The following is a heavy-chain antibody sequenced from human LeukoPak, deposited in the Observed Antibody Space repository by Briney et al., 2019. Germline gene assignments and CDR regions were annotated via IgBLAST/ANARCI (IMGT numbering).Heavy chain of an antibody. Sequence: PSETLSLTCAVYGGSFSGYYWSWIRQPPGKGLEWIGEINHSGSTNYNPSLKSRVTISVDTSKNQFSPKLSSVTAADTAVYYCARVRGRWFDPWGQGTLVTVSS. CDR2: INHSGST. D-gene: IGHD3-10*01. CDR3: ARVRGRWFDP. CDR1: GGSFSGYY. J-gene: IGHJ5*02. V-gene: IGHV4-34*01.